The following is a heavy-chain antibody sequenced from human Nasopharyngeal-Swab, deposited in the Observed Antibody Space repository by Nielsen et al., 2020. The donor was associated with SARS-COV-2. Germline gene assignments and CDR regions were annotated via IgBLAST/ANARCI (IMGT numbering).Heavy chain of an antibody. CDR2: INHSGST. V-gene: IGHV4-34*01. J-gene: IGHJ5*02. Sequence: SETLSLTCAVYGGSFSGYYWSWIRQPPGKGLEWIGEINHSGSTNYNLSLKSRVTISVDTSKNQFSLKLSSVTAADTAVYYCARAYGSGSYLRGRARDNWFDPWGQGTLVTVSS. CDR3: ARAYGSGSYLRGRARDNWFDP. D-gene: IGHD3-10*01. CDR1: GGSFSGYY.